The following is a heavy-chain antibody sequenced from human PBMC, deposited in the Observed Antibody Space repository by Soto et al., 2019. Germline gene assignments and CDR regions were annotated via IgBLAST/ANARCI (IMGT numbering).Heavy chain of an antibody. CDR2: IIPIFGTA. CDR3: ARGNGDPRQYSYSVMDV. V-gene: IGHV1-69*01. Sequence: QVQLVQSGAEVTKPGSSVKVSCKASGGTFSSYAISWVRQAPGQGLEWMGGIIPIFGTANYAQKFQGSVTITADESTSTAYMELSIMRSEDTAVYYGARGNGDPRQYSYSVMDVWCQGTTVTVSS. J-gene: IGHJ6*02. CDR1: GGTFSSYA. D-gene: IGHD4-17*01.